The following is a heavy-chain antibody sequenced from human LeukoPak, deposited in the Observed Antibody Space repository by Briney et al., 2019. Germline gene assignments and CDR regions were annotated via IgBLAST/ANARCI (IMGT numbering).Heavy chain of an antibody. CDR3: ARVSYGSGTTYYYYYMDV. V-gene: IGHV3-21*01. D-gene: IGHD1-14*01. CDR1: GFTFSNYS. CDR2: ISSSSSYR. Sequence: GGSLRLSCAASGFTFSNYSMNWVRQAPGKGLEWVSSISSSSSYRYYADSVKGRFTISRDNAKNSLYLQMDSLRAEDTAVYYCARVSYGSGTTYYYYYMDVWGKGTTVTVSS. J-gene: IGHJ6*03.